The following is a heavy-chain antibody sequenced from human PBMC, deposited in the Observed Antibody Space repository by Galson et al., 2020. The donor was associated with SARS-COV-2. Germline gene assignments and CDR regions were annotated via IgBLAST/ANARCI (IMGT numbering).Heavy chain of an antibody. Sequence: GGSLRLSCAASGFAFSNYAMTWVRQAPGKGLEWVSTIIGSGDSTFYSDSVWGRFTISRDNSKNTLHLQMNSLRAEDTAVYYCANLPLARAGNAYWGQGTLVTVSS. CDR1: GFAFSNYA. CDR3: ANLPLARAGNAY. CDR2: IIGSGDST. J-gene: IGHJ4*02. D-gene: IGHD1-1*01. V-gene: IGHV3-23*01.